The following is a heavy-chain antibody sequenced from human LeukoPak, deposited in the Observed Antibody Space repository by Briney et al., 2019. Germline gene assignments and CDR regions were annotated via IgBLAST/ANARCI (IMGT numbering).Heavy chain of an antibody. V-gene: IGHV1-2*02. Sequence: RASVKVSCKASGYTFTDYHLHWVRQAPGQGLEWMGWINPNSGGTNYAQKIQGRVTMTRDTSINTAYMELSGLRSDDTAVYYCARDTRPRVESFDYWGQGTLVAVSS. J-gene: IGHJ4*02. CDR1: GYTFTDYH. CDR3: ARDTRPRVESFDY. D-gene: IGHD3-3*01. CDR2: INPNSGGT.